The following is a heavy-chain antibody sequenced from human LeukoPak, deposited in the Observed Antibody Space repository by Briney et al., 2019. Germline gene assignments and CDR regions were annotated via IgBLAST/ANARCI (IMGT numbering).Heavy chain of an antibody. J-gene: IGHJ4*02. V-gene: IGHV3-7*01. D-gene: IGHD3/OR15-3a*01. CDR3: ARGVGLDQ. Sequence: GGSLRLSCEASGFSLSGYWMTWVRQAPGKELEWVADIKEDGSDKYYVESVRGRFTISRDNAKNSLYLQMNSLRVEDTAVYYCARGVGLDQWGQGTLVIVSS. CDR1: GFSLSGYW. CDR2: IKEDGSDK.